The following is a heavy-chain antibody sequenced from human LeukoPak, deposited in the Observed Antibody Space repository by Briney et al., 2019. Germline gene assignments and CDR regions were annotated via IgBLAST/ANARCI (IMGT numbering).Heavy chain of an antibody. Sequence: ASVKVSCKASGYTFTSYYMHWVRQAPGQGLECMGIINPSVDSPTYAQKFQGRISMTRNTSTSTVYMELSSLRSEDTAVYYCARDEVRRYSFDYWGQGTLVTVSS. D-gene: IGHD5-18*01. CDR1: GYTFTSYY. J-gene: IGHJ4*02. V-gene: IGHV1-46*01. CDR3: ARDEVRRYSFDY. CDR2: INPSVDSP.